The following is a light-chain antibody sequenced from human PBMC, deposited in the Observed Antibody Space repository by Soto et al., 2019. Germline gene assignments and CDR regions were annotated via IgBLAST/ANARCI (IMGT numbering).Light chain of an antibody. V-gene: IGKV1-27*01. J-gene: IGKJ5*01. CDR2: AAS. CDR1: QGISNY. Sequence: DIQMTPAQSSLSASVLYIVNITFRASQGISNYLALYQQKPGKVPELLIYAASTLQSGVPSRFSGSGSGTDFTLTISRLEPADFALYYCQNYGAAPINFGQGTRLAI. CDR3: QNYGAAPIN.